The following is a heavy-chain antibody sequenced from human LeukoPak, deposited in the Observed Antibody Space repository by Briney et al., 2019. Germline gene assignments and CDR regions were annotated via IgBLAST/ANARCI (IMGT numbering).Heavy chain of an antibody. CDR2: ITSGRTT. CDR3: AKAVHDYGDYSIY. J-gene: IGHJ4*02. Sequence: PGGSLRLSCAVSGFTFSSYNMSWIRQAPGKGPEWVSSITSGRTTYYAGSVKGRFTISRDNSKNTLYLQMNSLRAEDTAVYYCAKAVHDYGDYSIYWGQGTLVTVSS. D-gene: IGHD4-17*01. CDR1: GFTFSSYN. V-gene: IGHV3-48*01.